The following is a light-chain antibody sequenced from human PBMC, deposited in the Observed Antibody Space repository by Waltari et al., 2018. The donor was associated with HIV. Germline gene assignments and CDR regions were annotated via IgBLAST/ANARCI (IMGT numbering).Light chain of an antibody. V-gene: IGKV2-28*01. CDR1: QSLLHSNGYNY. Sequence: DIVMTQSPLSLPVTTGEPASISCRSSQSLLHSNGYNYLDWYLQKPGQSPQLLIYLGSNRSSGVPDRFCCSGSGTDFTLKISRVEAEDVGVYYCMQALQTPRYSFGQGTKLEI. CDR2: LGS. CDR3: MQALQTPRYS. J-gene: IGKJ2*03.